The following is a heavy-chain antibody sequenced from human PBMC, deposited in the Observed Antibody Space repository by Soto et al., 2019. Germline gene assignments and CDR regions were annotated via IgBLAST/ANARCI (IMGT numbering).Heavy chain of an antibody. CDR3: AKHQWRLPRAGSFDY. D-gene: IGHD2-21*02. V-gene: IGHV3-30*18. Sequence: QVQLVESGGGVVQPGRSLRLSCAASGFTFSSYGMHWVRQAPGKGLEWVAVISYDGSNKYYADSVKGRFTISRDNSKNTLYLEMNSLRAEETAVYYCAKHQWRLPRAGSFDYWGQRDLGTVSS. J-gene: IGHJ4*02. CDR2: ISYDGSNK. CDR1: GFTFSSYG.